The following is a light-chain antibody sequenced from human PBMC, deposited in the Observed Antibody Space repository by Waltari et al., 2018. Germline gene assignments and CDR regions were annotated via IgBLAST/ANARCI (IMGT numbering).Light chain of an antibody. CDR2: EVT. CDR1: TSDVGSYNL. J-gene: IGLJ3*02. Sequence: QSALTPPASVSGSPGQSITISCTGSTSDVGSYNLVTWYQFHPGKAPQLMIYEVTKRPSWCSTRFAGSKSGNAASLTFSGLRAEDEAEYFCCSFVAGSSWVFGGGTKLTV. CDR3: CSFVAGSSWV. V-gene: IGLV2-23*02.